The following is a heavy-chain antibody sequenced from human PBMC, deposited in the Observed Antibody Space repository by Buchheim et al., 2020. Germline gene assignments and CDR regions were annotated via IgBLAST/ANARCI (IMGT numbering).Heavy chain of an antibody. Sequence: QLQESGPGLVKPSETLSLTCTVSGGSISSSSYFWGWIRQPPGKGLEWIGTVYYSGITYHNPSLKSRVTTHVHTSKHQLSLKLTSVTAADTAVYRCARLRADSSAMGLRYYGMDVWGQGTT. CDR1: GGSISSSSYF. CDR3: ARLRADSSAMGLRYYGMDV. J-gene: IGHJ6*02. D-gene: IGHD5-18*01. V-gene: IGHV4-39*01. CDR2: VYYSGIT.